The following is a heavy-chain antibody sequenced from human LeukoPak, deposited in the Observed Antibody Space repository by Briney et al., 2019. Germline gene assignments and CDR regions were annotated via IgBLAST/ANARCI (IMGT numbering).Heavy chain of an antibody. CDR1: GYTFTSYG. Sequence: ASVKVSCKASGYTFTSYGISWVRQAPGQGLEWMGWISAYNGNTNYAQKLQGRVTMTTDTSTSTAYMELRSLRSDDTAVYYCARDRREYCSSTSCYAYWWGQGTLVTVSS. V-gene: IGHV1-18*01. D-gene: IGHD2-2*01. J-gene: IGHJ4*02. CDR2: ISAYNGNT. CDR3: ARDRREYCSSTSCYAYW.